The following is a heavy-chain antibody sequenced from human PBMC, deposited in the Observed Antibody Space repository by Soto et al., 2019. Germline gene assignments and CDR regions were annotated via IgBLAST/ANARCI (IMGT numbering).Heavy chain of an antibody. CDR1: GGSISSRSYY. D-gene: IGHD6-19*01. J-gene: IGHJ5*02. CDR3: ARDMHAGCTHYFDP. CDR2: IYYSGST. V-gene: IGHV4-39*07. Sequence: SKALSGKSIVPGGSISSRSYYWGWIRQPPGKGLEWIGSIYYSGSTYYNPSLKSRVTISVDTSKNQFSLKLSSVTAADTAVYYCARDMHAGCTHYFDPWGQGSLLTVSS.